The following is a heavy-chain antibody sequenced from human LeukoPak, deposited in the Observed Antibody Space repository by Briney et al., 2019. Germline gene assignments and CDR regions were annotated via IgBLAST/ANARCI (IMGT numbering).Heavy chain of an antibody. D-gene: IGHD7-27*01. J-gene: IGHJ4*02. CDR3: ARRCELGIGRGYYFDY. Sequence: PSQTLSLTCTVSGGPISSYYWSWIRQPPGKGLEWIGYIYYSGSTNYNPSLKSRVTISVDTSKNQFSLKLSSVTAADTAVYYCARRCELGIGRGYYFDYWGQGTLVTVSS. CDR2: IYYSGST. CDR1: GGPISSYY. V-gene: IGHV4-59*08.